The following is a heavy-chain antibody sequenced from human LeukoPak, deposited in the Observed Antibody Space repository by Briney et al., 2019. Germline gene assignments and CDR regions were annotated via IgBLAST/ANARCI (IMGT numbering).Heavy chain of an antibody. CDR2: IYPGDSDT. CDR3: ARHGPMYYYDSSGYCDY. D-gene: IGHD3-22*01. Sequence: PGESLKISCKGSGYSFTSYWIGWVRQMPGKGLEWMGIIYPGDSDTRYSPSFQGQVTLSADQSISTAYLQWSSLQASDTAMYYCARHGPMYYYDSSGYCDYWGQGTLVTVSS. CDR1: GYSFTSYW. V-gene: IGHV5-51*01. J-gene: IGHJ4*02.